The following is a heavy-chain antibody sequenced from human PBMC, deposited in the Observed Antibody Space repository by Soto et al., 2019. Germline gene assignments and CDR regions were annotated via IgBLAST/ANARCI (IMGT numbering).Heavy chain of an antibody. Sequence: QVQLQESGPGLVKPSQTLSLTCTVSGGSISSGGYYWSWIRQHPGKGLAWIGYICYSGRTYYNPFLRSRVSISVDTSKILFSLKLSSVSAADSAVDCCGRDSGGCSGCSCWSWFDPWGHGTLVTVSS. CDR3: GRDSGGCSGCSCWSWFDP. CDR1: GGSISSGGYY. CDR2: ICYSGRT. V-gene: IGHV4-31*03. J-gene: IGHJ5*02. D-gene: IGHD2-15*01.